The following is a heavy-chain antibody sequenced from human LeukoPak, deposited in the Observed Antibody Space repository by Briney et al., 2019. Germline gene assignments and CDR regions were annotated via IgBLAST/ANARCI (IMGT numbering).Heavy chain of an antibody. CDR1: GFTFSSYS. V-gene: IGHV3-21*01. J-gene: IGHJ4*02. CDR2: ISSSSSYI. D-gene: IGHD3-10*01. Sequence: GGSLRLSCAASGFTFSSYSMNWVRQAPGKGLEWVSSISSSSSYIYYADSVKGRFTISRDNAKNSLYLQMNSLRAEDTAVYYCARVDHTLRGVIDCWGQGTLVTVSS. CDR3: ARVDHTLRGVIDC.